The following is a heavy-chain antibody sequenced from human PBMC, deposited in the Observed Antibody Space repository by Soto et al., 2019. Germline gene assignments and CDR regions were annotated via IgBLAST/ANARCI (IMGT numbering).Heavy chain of an antibody. CDR3: ARDRHYHDFWTGHYRPRYGMDV. CDR1: GFTFSSFG. J-gene: IGHJ6*02. V-gene: IGHV3-33*01. Sequence: QVQLVESGGGVVQLGRSLRLTCAASGFTFSSFGMHWVRQAPGKGPEWVAVIWYDGSTEYYADSVKGRFSISRDNSKNALYLQMNSLRAEDTAVYYCARDRHYHDFWTGHYRPRYGMDVWGQGTTVTVSS. CDR2: IWYDGSTE. D-gene: IGHD3-3*01.